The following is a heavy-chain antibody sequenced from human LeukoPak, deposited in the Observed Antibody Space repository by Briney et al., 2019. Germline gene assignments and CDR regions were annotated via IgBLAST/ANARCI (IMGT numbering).Heavy chain of an antibody. CDR2: ISCFNGET. CDR3: ARVPSSRAKMFAADY. V-gene: IGHV1-18*01. J-gene: IGHJ4*02. CDR1: GYTFNQYG. Sequence: ASVRVSCKASGYTFNQYGVTWVRQAPGQGLEWMGWISCFNGETRSTQNLQGRPTMTTDTSTATVYMELRSLTPDDTAVYYCARVPSSRAKMFAADYWGQGTLVTVSS. D-gene: IGHD3-10*02.